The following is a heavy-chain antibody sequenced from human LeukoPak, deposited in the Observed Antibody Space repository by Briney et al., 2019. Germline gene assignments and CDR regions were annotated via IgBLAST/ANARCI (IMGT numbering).Heavy chain of an antibody. D-gene: IGHD3-22*01. V-gene: IGHV1-18*01. Sequence: ASVKVSCKASGYAFTSYGISWVRQAPGQGLEWMGWISAYNGNTNYAQKLQGRVTMTTDTSTSTAYMALRSLRSDDTAVYYCAKTYYYDSSGYFGYDYWGQGTLVTVSS. CDR3: AKTYYYDSSGYFGYDY. CDR2: ISAYNGNT. J-gene: IGHJ4*02. CDR1: GYAFTSYG.